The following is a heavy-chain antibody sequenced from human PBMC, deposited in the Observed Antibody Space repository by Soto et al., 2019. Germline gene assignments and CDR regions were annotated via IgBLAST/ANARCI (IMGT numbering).Heavy chain of an antibody. D-gene: IGHD5-12*01. J-gene: IGHJ2*01. V-gene: IGHV1-69*02. CDR3: ARVFGEGGYDEWYFDL. CDR2: IITNLGIT. Sequence: QVQLVQSGAEVKKPGSSVKVSCKASGGTFSSYTISWVRQAPGQGLEWMGRIITNLGITNYAQKFQGRVTTTADKSTSTAYTGLSSLRSEDTAVYYCARVFGEGGYDEWYFDLWGRGTLVTVSS. CDR1: GGTFSSYT.